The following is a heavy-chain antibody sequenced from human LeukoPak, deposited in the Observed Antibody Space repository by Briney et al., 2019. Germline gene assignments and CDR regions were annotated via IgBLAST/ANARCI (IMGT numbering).Heavy chain of an antibody. Sequence: ASVTVSCKASGYTFTGYYMHWVRQAPGQGLEWMGWINPNSGGTNYAQKFQGRVTMTRDTSISTAYMELSRLRSDDTAVYYCARDREPYYYGSGSYRRLSAFDIGGQGTMVTVSA. CDR3: ARDREPYYYGSGSYRRLSAFDI. V-gene: IGHV1-2*02. CDR1: GYTFTGYY. CDR2: INPNSGGT. D-gene: IGHD3-10*01. J-gene: IGHJ3*02.